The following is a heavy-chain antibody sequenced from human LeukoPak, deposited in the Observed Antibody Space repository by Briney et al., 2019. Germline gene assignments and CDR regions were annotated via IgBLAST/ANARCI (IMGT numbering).Heavy chain of an antibody. D-gene: IGHD4-17*01. J-gene: IGHJ4*02. CDR3: AKDDNGDYGMDY. CDR2: ISWNSGSI. V-gene: IGHV3-9*01. Sequence: PGGSLRLSCAASGFTFDDYAMHWVRQAPGKGLEWVSGISWNSGSIGYADSVKGRFTISRDSAKNSLYLQMNSLRAEDTALYYCAKDDNGDYGMDYWGQGTLVTVSS. CDR1: GFTFDDYA.